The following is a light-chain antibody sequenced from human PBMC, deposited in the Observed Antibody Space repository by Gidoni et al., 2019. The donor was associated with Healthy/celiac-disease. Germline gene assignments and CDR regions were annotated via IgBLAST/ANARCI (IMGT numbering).Light chain of an antibody. CDR2: GAS. CDR1: QRVSSSY. Sequence: DIVLTQPPGTLSLSPGERATLSCSASQRVSSSYLAWYQQKPGQAPRLLIDGASSRATGIPDRFSGSGSWTDFTLTISRLEPEDFAVYYCQQYGSSPPYTFGQGTKLEIK. V-gene: IGKV3-20*01. J-gene: IGKJ2*01. CDR3: QQYGSSPPYT.